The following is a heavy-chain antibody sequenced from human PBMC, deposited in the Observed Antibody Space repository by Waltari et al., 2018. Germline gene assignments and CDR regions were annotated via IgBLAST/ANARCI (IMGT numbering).Heavy chain of an antibody. Sequence: QVQLQESGPGLVKPSETLSLTCAVSGYSISSGYFWGWIRQPPGKGLEWIGSIYHSGRTYYNPSLNSRVTISVDTSKNQFSLKLSSVTAADMAVYYCARRDLGFAFDVWGQGTLVIVSS. CDR2: IYHSGRT. D-gene: IGHD1-26*01. J-gene: IGHJ3*01. CDR1: GYSISSGYF. V-gene: IGHV4-38-2*01. CDR3: ARRDLGFAFDV.